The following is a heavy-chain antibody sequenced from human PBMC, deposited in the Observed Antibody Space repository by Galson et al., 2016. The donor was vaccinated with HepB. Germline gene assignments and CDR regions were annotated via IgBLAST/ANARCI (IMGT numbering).Heavy chain of an antibody. J-gene: IGHJ4*02. CDR3: ARQTKQGPLEY. D-gene: IGHD1-14*01. Sequence: QSGAEVKKPGESLKISCKGSGYNFANYWIGWVRQLPGKGLEWMGMIFPGDSDTRYSPSFQGHVTISADKSITTAYLQWTNLKASDTAVYYCARQTKQGPLEYWGQGTLVTVSS. CDR2: IFPGDSDT. CDR1: GYNFANYW. V-gene: IGHV5-51*01.